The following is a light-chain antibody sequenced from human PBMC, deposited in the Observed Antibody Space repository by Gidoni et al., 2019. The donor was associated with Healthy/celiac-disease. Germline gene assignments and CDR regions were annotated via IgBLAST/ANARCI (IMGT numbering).Light chain of an antibody. Sequence: QSDLTQHASVSGCPGQSITISCTGTSSDVGGYNYVSWYQQHPGKAPKLMIYEVSNRPSGVSNRFSGSKSGNTASLTISGLQAEDEADYYCSSYTSSSTLVVFGGGTKLPVL. CDR1: SSDVGGYNY. CDR2: EVS. J-gene: IGLJ2*01. V-gene: IGLV2-14*01. CDR3: SSYTSSSTLVV.